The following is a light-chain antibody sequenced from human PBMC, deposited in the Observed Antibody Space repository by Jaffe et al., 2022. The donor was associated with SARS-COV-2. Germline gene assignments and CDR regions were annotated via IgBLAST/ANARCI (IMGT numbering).Light chain of an antibody. J-gene: IGLJ1*01. V-gene: IGLV2-11*01. CDR1: SSDVGRYNY. Sequence: QSALTQPRSVSGSPGQSVTISCTGTSSDVGRYNYVSWYQQHPGKAPKLMIYDVNKRPSGVPDRFSGSKSGNTASLTISGLQAEDDADYYCCSYAGAYTFVFGTGTEVTVL. CDR2: DVN. CDR3: CSYAGAYTFV.